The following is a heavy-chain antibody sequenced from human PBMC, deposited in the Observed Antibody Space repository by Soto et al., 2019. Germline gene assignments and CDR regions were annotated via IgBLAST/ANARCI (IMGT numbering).Heavy chain of an antibody. CDR2: ISDDGSNK. D-gene: IGHD3-3*01. J-gene: IGHJ5*02. Sequence: QVHLVESGGGVVQPGRSLRLSCATSGFTFSRYGMHWVRQAPGKGLEWAAVISDDGSNKYYADSVKGRFTISRDNSKNTAYLQMNSLRAEDTAVYYCARDPDFARNGGNWFDPWGQGTLFTVSS. CDR1: GFTFSRYG. CDR3: ARDPDFARNGGNWFDP. V-gene: IGHV3-30-3*01.